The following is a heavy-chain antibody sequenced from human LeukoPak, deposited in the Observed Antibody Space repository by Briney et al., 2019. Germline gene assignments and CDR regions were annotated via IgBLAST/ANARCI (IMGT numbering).Heavy chain of an antibody. J-gene: IGHJ4*02. CDR1: GFTFSSYA. CDR2: ISGSGGST. V-gene: IGHV3-23*01. Sequence: PGGSLRLSCAASGFTFSSYAMSWVRQAQGKGLEWVSAISGSGGSTYYADSAKGRFTISRDNSKNTLYLQMNSLRAEDTAVYYCAKDSVQREYYWGQGTLVTVSS. D-gene: IGHD3-10*01. CDR3: AKDSVQREYY.